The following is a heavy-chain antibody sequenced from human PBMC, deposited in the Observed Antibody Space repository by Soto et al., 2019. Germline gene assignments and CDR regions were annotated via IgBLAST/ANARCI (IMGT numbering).Heavy chain of an antibody. CDR3: AKGKISTTTYTSFDS. CDR2: FSGPGGST. J-gene: IGHJ5*01. D-gene: IGHD1-26*01. CDR1: GFTFSRYA. Sequence: WGTLRLPWSASGFTFSRYAMSWVRQAPGKGLEWISTFSGPGGSTYYADSEKRRFTIFGDNLKSSLYLQMSSLRAEDTVVYYCAKGKISTTTYTSFDSWGQGTLVTVSS. V-gene: IGHV3-23*01.